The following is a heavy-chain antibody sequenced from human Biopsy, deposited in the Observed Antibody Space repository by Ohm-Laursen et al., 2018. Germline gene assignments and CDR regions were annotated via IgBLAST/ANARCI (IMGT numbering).Heavy chain of an antibody. D-gene: IGHD4-23*01. V-gene: IGHV4-59*11. CDR2: ISYTGYT. CDR1: GGSFTGHY. Sequence: GTLSLTCTVSGGSFTGHYWSWIRQPPGKGLEWIGHISYTGYTSYKSSLKSRVTISLDTFRKHFSLRLTSLAAADTAVYYCARGSNEYGGLYFPHWGQGTLVTVSS. CDR3: ARGSNEYGGLYFPH. J-gene: IGHJ1*01.